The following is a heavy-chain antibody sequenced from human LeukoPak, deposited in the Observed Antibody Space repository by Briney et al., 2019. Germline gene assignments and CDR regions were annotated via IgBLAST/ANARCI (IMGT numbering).Heavy chain of an antibody. CDR2: ISWDGGST. D-gene: IGHD6-13*01. Sequence: GGSLRLSCAASGFTFDDYTMHWVRQAPGKGLEWVSLISWDGGSTYYADSVKGRFTISRDNSKNSLYLQMNSLRTEDTALYYCAKDMFGSSWGGYMDVWGKGTTVTVSS. CDR3: AKDMFGSSWGGYMDV. CDR1: GFTFDDYT. J-gene: IGHJ6*03. V-gene: IGHV3-43*01.